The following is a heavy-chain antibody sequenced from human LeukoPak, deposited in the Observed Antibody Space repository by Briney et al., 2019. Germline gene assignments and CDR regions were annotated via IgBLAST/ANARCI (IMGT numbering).Heavy chain of an antibody. CDR2: IGSTGAYI. Sequence: GGSLRLSCAASGFIFSSHSMNWVRQAPGKGLEWLSSIGSTGAYIFYADSVKGRFTISRDNAKNSLYLQMNSLRAEDTAVYYCARDRWELLRSVDYWGQGTLVTVSS. D-gene: IGHD2-15*01. J-gene: IGHJ4*02. V-gene: IGHV3-21*01. CDR1: GFIFSSHS. CDR3: ARDRWELLRSVDY.